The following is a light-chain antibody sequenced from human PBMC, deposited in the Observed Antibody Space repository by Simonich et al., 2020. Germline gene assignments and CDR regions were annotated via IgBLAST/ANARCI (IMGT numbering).Light chain of an antibody. J-gene: IGLJ2*01. Sequence: SALTQPASVSGSPGQSITLSCTGTSSGVGGYNLVSWYQQHPGKAPKLMIYEGSKRPPGVSNRFSGSKSGNTASLTISVLQAEDEADYYCCSYAGSSTVVFGGGTKLTVL. CDR1: SSGVGGYNL. V-gene: IGLV2-23*01. CDR2: EGS. CDR3: CSYAGSSTVV.